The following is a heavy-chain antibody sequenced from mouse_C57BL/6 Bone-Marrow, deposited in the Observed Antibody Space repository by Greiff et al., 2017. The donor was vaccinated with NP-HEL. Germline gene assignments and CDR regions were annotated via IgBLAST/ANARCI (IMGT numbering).Heavy chain of an antibody. Sequence: VQLQQSGAELARPGASVTLSCKASGYTFTSYGISWVKQRTGQGLEWIGEIYPRSGNTYYNEKFKGKATLTADKSSSTAYMELRSLTSEDSAVYFCARWGITTVVAHDYWGQGTTLTVSS. CDR1: GYTFTSYG. CDR2: IYPRSGNT. J-gene: IGHJ2*01. CDR3: ARWGITTVVAHDY. V-gene: IGHV1-81*01. D-gene: IGHD1-1*01.